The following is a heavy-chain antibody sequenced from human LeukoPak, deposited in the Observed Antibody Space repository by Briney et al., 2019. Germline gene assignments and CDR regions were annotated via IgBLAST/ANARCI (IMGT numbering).Heavy chain of an antibody. CDR1: GRSIRSYY. CDR2: IYTSGST. CDR3: ARASPYGDYDY. Sequence: SDTLSLICTVSGRSIRSYYGRWIRQPAGGGREWSGRIYTSGSTNSNPSVKSRVTMSVDTYKNQFSLKLSSETAADTAVYYCARASPYGDYDYWGQGTLVTVSS. J-gene: IGHJ4*02. D-gene: IGHD4-17*01. V-gene: IGHV4-4*07.